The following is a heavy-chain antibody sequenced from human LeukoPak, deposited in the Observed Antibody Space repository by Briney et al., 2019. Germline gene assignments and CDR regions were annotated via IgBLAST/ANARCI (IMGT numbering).Heavy chain of an antibody. V-gene: IGHV4-61*02. CDR1: GGSISSGSYY. J-gene: IGHJ4*02. CDR3: ARTPNYYDSSGYYQTFDY. CDR2: IYTSGST. D-gene: IGHD3-22*01. Sequence: SQTLSLTCTVSGGSISSGSYYWGWIRQPAGKGLEWIGRIYTSGSTNYNPSLKSRVTISVDTSKNQFSLKLSSVTAADTAVYYCARTPNYYDSSGYYQTFDYWGQGTLVTVSS.